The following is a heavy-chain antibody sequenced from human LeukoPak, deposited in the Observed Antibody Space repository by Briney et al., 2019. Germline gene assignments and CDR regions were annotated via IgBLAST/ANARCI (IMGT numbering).Heavy chain of an antibody. V-gene: IGHV3-21*01. CDR1: GFTFSSYS. D-gene: IGHD1-26*01. Sequence: PGGSLRLSCAASGFTFSSYSINWVRQAPRKGLEWVSCVSSTSSFIYYADSVKGRFTISRDNSKNTLYLQMNSLRAEDTAVYYCAKTGAVGYFDYWGQGTLVTVSS. CDR2: VSSTSSFI. CDR3: AKTGAVGYFDY. J-gene: IGHJ4*02.